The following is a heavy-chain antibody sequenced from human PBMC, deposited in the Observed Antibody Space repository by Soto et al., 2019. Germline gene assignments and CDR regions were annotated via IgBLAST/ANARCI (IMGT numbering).Heavy chain of an antibody. CDR2: MNPNSGNT. V-gene: IGHV1-8*01. J-gene: IGHJ3*02. CDR1: GYTFTSYD. D-gene: IGHD5-12*01. CDR3: ARAARSGRLRFPGAFDI. Sequence: ASVKVSCKASGYTFTSYDINWVRQATGQGLEWMGWMNPNSGNTGYAQKFQGRVTMTRNTSISTAYMELSSLRSEDTAVYYCARAARSGRLRFPGAFDIWGQGTMVTVSS.